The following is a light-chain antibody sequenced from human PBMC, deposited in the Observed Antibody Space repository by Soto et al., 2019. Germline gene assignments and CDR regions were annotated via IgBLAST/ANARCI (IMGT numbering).Light chain of an antibody. Sequence: EIMLTQSPGTLSLSPGERATLSCRASQSVSSTYLAWCQQKPGQAPRLLIYGASTRATGIPDRSSGTGSGTDFTLTINRLEPEDFAVYYCQHFGDSPITFGQGTRLEI. CDR2: GAS. V-gene: IGKV3-20*01. J-gene: IGKJ5*01. CDR1: QSVSSTY. CDR3: QHFGDSPIT.